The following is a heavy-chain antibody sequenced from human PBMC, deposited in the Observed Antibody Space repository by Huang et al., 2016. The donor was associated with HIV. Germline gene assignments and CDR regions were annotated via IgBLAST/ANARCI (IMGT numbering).Heavy chain of an antibody. D-gene: IGHD3-16*01. CDR1: GYTFSGYV. CDR3: ARKFGRDFDY. J-gene: IGHJ4*02. Sequence: QVKLVQSGDEVKKPGASVKVSCKTSGYTFSGYVITWVRQAPGQGLEWMGLVSPYNGDTNYVQNLQGRVTMTTDMSTTTAYMELRSLTSDDTAIYYCARKFGRDFDYWGQGTLVTVSS. CDR2: VSPYNGDT. V-gene: IGHV1-18*01.